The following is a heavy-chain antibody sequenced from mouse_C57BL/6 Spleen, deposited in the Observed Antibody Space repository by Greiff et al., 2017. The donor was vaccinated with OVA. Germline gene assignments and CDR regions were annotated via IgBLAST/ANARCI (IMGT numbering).Heavy chain of an antibody. Sequence: DVQLVESGGGLVKPGGSLKLSCAASGFTFSDYGMHWVRQAPEKGLEWVAYISSGSSTIYYADTVKGRFTISRDNAKNTLFLQMTSLRSEDTAMYYCARGTTVVAPYYAMDYWGQGTSVTVSS. J-gene: IGHJ4*01. CDR3: ARGTTVVAPYYAMDY. D-gene: IGHD1-1*01. V-gene: IGHV5-17*01. CDR1: GFTFSDYG. CDR2: ISSGSSTI.